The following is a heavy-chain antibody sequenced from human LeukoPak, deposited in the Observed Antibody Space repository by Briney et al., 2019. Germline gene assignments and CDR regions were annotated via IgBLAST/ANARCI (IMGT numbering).Heavy chain of an antibody. V-gene: IGHV4-39*01. J-gene: IGHJ4*02. CDR1: GGSISSSSYY. D-gene: IGHD5-12*01. Sequence: PSQTLSLTCTVSGGSISSSSYYWGWIRQPPGKGLEWIGSTYYSGSTYYNPSLKSRVTISVDTSKNQFSLKLSSVTAADTAVYYCARIGYSGYEPDPGYWGQGTLVTVSS. CDR3: ARIGYSGYEPDPGY. CDR2: TYYSGST.